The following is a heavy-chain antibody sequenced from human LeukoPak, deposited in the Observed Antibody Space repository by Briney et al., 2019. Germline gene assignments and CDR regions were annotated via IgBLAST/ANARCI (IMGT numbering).Heavy chain of an antibody. Sequence: HPGGSLRLSCAALGLTFSNYALRSVRPAPGKGMEWVSAIGGSGSSTYCADSLKGRFTISRDSSKNTLYLQMNSLGAEDTAVYYCAKSRARRDGRSGSIVCWGQGTLVTVCS. CDR1: GLTFSNYA. CDR3: AKSRARRDGRSGSIVC. V-gene: IGHV3-23*01. D-gene: IGHD3-3*01. CDR2: IGGSGSST. J-gene: IGHJ4*02.